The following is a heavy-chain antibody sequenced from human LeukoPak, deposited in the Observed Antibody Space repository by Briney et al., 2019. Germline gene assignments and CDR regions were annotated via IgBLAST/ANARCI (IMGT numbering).Heavy chain of an antibody. J-gene: IGHJ4*02. Sequence: GGSLRHSCAASGFTFSSYAMHWVRQAPGKGLEWVAVISYDGSNKYYADSVKGRFTISRDNSKNTLYLQMNSLRAEDTAVFYCARDVVYCSGGSCYVDYFDYWGQGTLVTVSS. CDR1: GFTFSSYA. CDR2: ISYDGSNK. V-gene: IGHV3-30-3*01. D-gene: IGHD2-15*01. CDR3: ARDVVYCSGGSCYVDYFDY.